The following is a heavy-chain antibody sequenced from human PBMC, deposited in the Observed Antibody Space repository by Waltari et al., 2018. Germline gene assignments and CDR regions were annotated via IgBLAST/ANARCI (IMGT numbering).Heavy chain of an antibody. CDR3: ARDYPAAHVFDY. V-gene: IGHV4-59*01. Sequence: QVQLQESGPGLVKPSETLSLTCTVSGASITTYYYSWIRQSPGKGLQCIGSMYYTGTAYYTPSRQSRVTISLDTSKNQFSLSLTSVTTADTAVYYCARDYPAAHVFDYWGQGTVVAVSS. CDR1: GASITTYY. CDR2: MYYTGTA. J-gene: IGHJ4*02. D-gene: IGHD2-15*01.